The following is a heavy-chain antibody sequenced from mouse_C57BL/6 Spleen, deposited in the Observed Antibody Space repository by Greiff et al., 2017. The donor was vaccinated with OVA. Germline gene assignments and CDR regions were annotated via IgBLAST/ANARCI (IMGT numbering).Heavy chain of an antibody. V-gene: IGHV1-20*01. J-gene: IGHJ4*01. CDR3: ALPLYDYDEYYAMDY. Sequence: VHVKQSGPELVKPGDSVKISCKASGYSFTGYFMNWVMQSHGKSLEWIGRINPYNGDTFYNQKFKGKATLTVDKSSSTAHMELRSLTSEDSAVYYCALPLYDYDEYYAMDYWGQGTSVTVSS. CDR1: GYSFTGYF. D-gene: IGHD2-4*01. CDR2: INPYNGDT.